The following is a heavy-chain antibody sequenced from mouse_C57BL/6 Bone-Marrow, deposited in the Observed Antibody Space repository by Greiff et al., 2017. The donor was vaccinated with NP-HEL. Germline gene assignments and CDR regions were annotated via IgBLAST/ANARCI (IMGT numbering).Heavy chain of an antibody. D-gene: IGHD2-4*01. J-gene: IGHJ4*01. V-gene: IGHV7-3*01. CDR2: IRNKANGYTT. CDR3: ARYRPYGLYDYGYAMDY. CDR1: GFTFTDYY. Sequence: EVKLVESGGGLVQPGGSLSLSCAASGFTFTDYYMSWVRQPPGKALEWLGFIRNKANGYTTEYSASVKGRFTISRDNSQSILYLQMNALRAEDSATYYCARYRPYGLYDYGYAMDYWGQGTSVTVSS.